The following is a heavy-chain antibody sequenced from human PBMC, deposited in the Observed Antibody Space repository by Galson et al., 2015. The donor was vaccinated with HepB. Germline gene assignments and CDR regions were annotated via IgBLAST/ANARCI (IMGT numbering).Heavy chain of an antibody. CDR2: ISGSGGST. V-gene: IGHV3-23*01. D-gene: IGHD3-22*01. CDR3: ARALYYYDSSGYFDY. CDR1: GFTFSSYA. J-gene: IGHJ4*02. Sequence: SLRHSCAASGFTFSSYAMSWVRQAPGKGLEWVSAISGSGGSTYYADSVKGRFTISRDNSKNTLYLQMNSLRAEDTAVYYCARALYYYDSSGYFDYWGQGTLVTVSS.